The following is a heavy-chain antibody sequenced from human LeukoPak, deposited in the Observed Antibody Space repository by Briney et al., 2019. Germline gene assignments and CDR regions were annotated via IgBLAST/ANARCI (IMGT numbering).Heavy chain of an antibody. CDR2: IWYDGSNK. CDR1: GFTFSTHG. Sequence: PGRSLRLSCAASGFTFSTHGMYWVRQAQGKGLEWVAVIWYDGSNKYYADSVKGRFAISRDNSENTLHLQMNSLRAEDTAVYYCAKAESGWETDGFDIWGQGTMVTVSS. J-gene: IGHJ3*02. V-gene: IGHV3-33*03. D-gene: IGHD6-19*01. CDR3: AKAESGWETDGFDI.